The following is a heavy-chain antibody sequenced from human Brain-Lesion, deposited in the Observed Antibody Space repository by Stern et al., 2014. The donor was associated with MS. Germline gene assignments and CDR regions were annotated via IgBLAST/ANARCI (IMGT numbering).Heavy chain of an antibody. J-gene: IGHJ4*02. CDR3: ATYYYDSTGYNDF. D-gene: IGHD3-22*01. CDR2: INPKSGGT. V-gene: IGHV1-2*04. Sequence: VQLVESGAEVKKPGASVKVSCKASGYTFTGYYMHWVRQAPGQGLEWMGWINPKSGGTNYAQKFQGWVTMTRDTSINTAYMELSRLRSDDTAVYYCATYYYDSTGYNDFGGQGTLGTGAS. CDR1: GYTFTGYY.